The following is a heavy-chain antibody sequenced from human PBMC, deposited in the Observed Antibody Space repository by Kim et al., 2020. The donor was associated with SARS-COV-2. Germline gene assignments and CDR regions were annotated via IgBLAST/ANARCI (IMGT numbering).Heavy chain of an antibody. Sequence: YYADSVMGRVTISRDNSTNTLYLQMNSLSAEDTAVYYCARGPSRYYSGLDVWGQGTTVTVSS. CDR3: ARGPSRYYSGLDV. V-gene: IGHV3-53*01. J-gene: IGHJ6*02.